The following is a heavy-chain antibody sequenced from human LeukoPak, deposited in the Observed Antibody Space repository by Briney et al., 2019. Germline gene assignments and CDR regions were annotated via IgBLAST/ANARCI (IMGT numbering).Heavy chain of an antibody. CDR2: ISPSGGST. V-gene: IGHV1-46*01. Sequence: ASVKVSCKAFGYTFTSNYMHWVRQAPGQGPEWMGVISPSGGSTTYAQKFQGRVTLTRDMSTSTDYLELSSLRSEDTAVYYCARDVGPPAFDVWGQGTMVTVSS. CDR1: GYTFTSNY. CDR3: ARDVGPPAFDV. D-gene: IGHD1-26*01. J-gene: IGHJ3*01.